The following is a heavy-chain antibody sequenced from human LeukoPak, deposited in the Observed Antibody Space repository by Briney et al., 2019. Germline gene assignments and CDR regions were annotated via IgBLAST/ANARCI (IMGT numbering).Heavy chain of an antibody. CDR2: IYYSGST. D-gene: IGHD6-19*01. CDR3: ASQNSSGWYGRAFDI. V-gene: IGHV4-59*08. Sequence: SETLSLTCTVSGGSISSYYWSWIRQPPGKGLEWIGYIYYSGSTNYNPSLKSRVTISVDTSKNQFSLKLSSVTAADTAVYYCASQNSSGWYGRAFDIWGQGTMVTVSS. CDR1: GGSISSYY. J-gene: IGHJ3*02.